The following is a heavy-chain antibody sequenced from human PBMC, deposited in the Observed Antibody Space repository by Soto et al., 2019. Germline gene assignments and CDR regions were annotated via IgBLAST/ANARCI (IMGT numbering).Heavy chain of an antibody. CDR1: GYTFTSYD. V-gene: IGHV1-8*01. J-gene: IGHJ6*03. CDR3: ARVGCSGGSCYSEVDETIYYYMDV. D-gene: IGHD2-15*01. CDR2: MNPNSGNT. Sequence: QVSLVQSGAEVKKPGASVKVSCKPSGYTFTSYDINWVRQATGQGLEWMGWMNPNSGNTGYAQKFQGRVSMTRNTSINTAYVELSSLRSEDTAVYYCARVGCSGGSCYSEVDETIYYYMDVWGKGTTVTVSS.